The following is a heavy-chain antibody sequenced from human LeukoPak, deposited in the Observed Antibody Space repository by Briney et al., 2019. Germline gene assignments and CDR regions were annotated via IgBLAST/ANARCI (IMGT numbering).Heavy chain of an antibody. J-gene: IGHJ4*02. Sequence: GGSLRPSCAASGSTFSSYAMSWFRQAPGKGLEWVSAISGSGGSTYYADSVKGRFTISRDNSKNTLYLQMNSLRAEDTAVYYCAKDRGITISYYFDYWGQGTLVTVSS. CDR3: AKDRGITISYYFDY. V-gene: IGHV3-23*01. CDR1: GSTFSSYA. CDR2: ISGSGGST. D-gene: IGHD3-9*01.